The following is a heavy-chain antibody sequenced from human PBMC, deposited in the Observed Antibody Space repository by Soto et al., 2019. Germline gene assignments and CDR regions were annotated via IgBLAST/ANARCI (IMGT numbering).Heavy chain of an antibody. J-gene: IGHJ5*02. V-gene: IGHV1-18*04. Sequence: APVKVSCKASGYTFTSYGISWVRQAPGQGLEWMGWISAYNGNTNYAQKLQGRVTMTTDTSTSTAYMELRSLRSDDTAVYYCARGSRYCSSTSCYGWFDPWGQGTLVTVSS. CDR1: GYTFTSYG. CDR2: ISAYNGNT. D-gene: IGHD2-2*01. CDR3: ARGSRYCSSTSCYGWFDP.